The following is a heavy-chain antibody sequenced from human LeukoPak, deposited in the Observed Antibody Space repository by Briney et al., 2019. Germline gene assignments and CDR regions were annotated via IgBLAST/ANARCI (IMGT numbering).Heavy chain of an antibody. CDR3: ARVPLWWLTPFDF. D-gene: IGHD5-12*01. J-gene: IGHJ4*02. CDR1: GGSLSPHY. CDR2: INNRGTT. V-gene: IGHV4-34*01. Sequence: SENLSLTRAVSGGSLSPHYWSWIRRPLGKGLEWIGEINNRGTTNYSPSLRGRATISVDTSKNQFSLRLTSVTAADTAIYYCARVPLWWLTPFDFWGQGTLATVSS.